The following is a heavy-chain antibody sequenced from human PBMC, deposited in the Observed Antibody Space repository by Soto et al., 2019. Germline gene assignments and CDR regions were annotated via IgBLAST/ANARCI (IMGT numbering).Heavy chain of an antibody. V-gene: IGHV4-39*01. CDR1: GGSITSSSYY. D-gene: IGHD1-26*01. CDR3: ATQEVGGSYVYTFDP. Sequence: PSETLSLTCSVSGGSITSSSYYWGWIRQPPGKGLEWIGSIYYSGSTYYNPSLKSRVTISVDTSKNQFSLKLSSVTAADTAVYYCATQEVGGSYVYTFDPWGQGTLVTVSS. J-gene: IGHJ5*02. CDR2: IYYSGST.